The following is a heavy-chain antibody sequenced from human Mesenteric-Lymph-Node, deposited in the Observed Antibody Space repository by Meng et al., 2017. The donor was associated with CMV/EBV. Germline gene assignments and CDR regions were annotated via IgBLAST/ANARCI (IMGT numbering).Heavy chain of an antibody. D-gene: IGHD3-16*01. Sequence: AASGFSLSSYSMSWVRQAPGKGLEWVTAISGSGGSTYYADSVKGRFTISRDNSKNTLYLQMNSLRAEDTAVYYCAKGLWTDGGNFDYWGQGTLVTVSS. CDR3: AKGLWTDGGNFDY. J-gene: IGHJ4*02. CDR1: GFSLSSYS. CDR2: ISGSGGST. V-gene: IGHV3-23*01.